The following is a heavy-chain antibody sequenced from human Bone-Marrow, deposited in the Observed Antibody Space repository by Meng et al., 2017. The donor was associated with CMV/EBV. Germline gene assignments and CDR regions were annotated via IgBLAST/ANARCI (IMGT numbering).Heavy chain of an antibody. CDR2: IHHSGST. V-gene: IGHV4-38-2*02. CDR3: ARADPPGYCSSTSCHFRDRGFDP. D-gene: IGHD2-2*01. Sequence: LSCTVSGYSISSGYYWGWIRQTPGKGLEWIGSIHHSGSTYYNPSLKSRVTISVDTSKNQFSLKPSSVTAADTAVYYCARADPPGYCSSTSCHFRDRGFDPWGQGTLVTVSS. CDR1: GYSISSGYY. J-gene: IGHJ5*02.